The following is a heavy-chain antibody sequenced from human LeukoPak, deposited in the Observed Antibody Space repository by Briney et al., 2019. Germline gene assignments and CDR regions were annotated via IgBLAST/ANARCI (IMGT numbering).Heavy chain of an antibody. Sequence: SETLSPTCTVSGGSISSYYWSWIRQPPGKGLEWIGYIYYSGSTNYNPSLKSRVTISVDTSKNQFSLKLSSVTAADTAVYYCARNNKLLWFGELLPWGQGTLVTVSS. D-gene: IGHD3-10*01. CDR1: GGSISSYY. CDR2: IYYSGST. V-gene: IGHV4-59*01. CDR3: ARNNKLLWFGELLP. J-gene: IGHJ4*02.